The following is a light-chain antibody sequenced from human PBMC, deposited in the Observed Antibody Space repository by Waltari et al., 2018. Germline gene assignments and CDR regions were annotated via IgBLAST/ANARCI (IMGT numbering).Light chain of an antibody. V-gene: IGLV2-23*02. J-gene: IGLJ3*02. CDR3: CSYAGGTWV. CDR2: EVN. CDR1: SSDVGTYNL. Sequence: QSALTQPASVSGSPGQSITISCTGTSSDVGTYNLVSWYRQHPGNAPKLMIYEVNKRPSGVSNRFSGSKSGTTASLTISGLQAEDEADYYCCSYAGGTWVFGGGTKLTVL.